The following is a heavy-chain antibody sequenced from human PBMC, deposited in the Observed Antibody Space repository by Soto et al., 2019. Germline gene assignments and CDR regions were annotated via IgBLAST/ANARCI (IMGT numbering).Heavy chain of an antibody. CDR3: ARERSISNWFDP. Sequence: KPSATLSLTCTVSGGSISSGGYYWSWIRQHPGKGLEWIGYIYYSGSTYYNPSLKSRVTISVDTSKNQFSLKLSSVTAADTAVYYCARERSISNWFDPWGQGTLVTVSS. CDR1: GGSISSGGYY. V-gene: IGHV4-31*03. D-gene: IGHD6-6*01. CDR2: IYYSGST. J-gene: IGHJ5*02.